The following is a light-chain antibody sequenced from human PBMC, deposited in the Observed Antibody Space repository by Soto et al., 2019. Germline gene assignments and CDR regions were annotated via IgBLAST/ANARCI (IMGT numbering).Light chain of an antibody. Sequence: EIVMTQSPATLSVSPGERATLSCRASQSVSSNLAWYQQKPGQAPRLLIYGASTRATGIPARFSGSGSGTEFTLTVSSLQSEDFAVYYCQQYNNWPPVTFGQGTKVDIK. J-gene: IGKJ1*01. CDR1: QSVSSN. CDR2: GAS. V-gene: IGKV3-15*01. CDR3: QQYNNWPPVT.